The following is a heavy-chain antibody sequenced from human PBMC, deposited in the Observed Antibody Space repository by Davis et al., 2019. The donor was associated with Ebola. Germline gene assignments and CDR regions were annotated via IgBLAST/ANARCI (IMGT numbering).Heavy chain of an antibody. J-gene: IGHJ4*02. D-gene: IGHD3-3*01. CDR3: ATGITIFGVVMDY. Sequence: ASVKVSCKASGYTFTSYDINWVRQVTGQGLEWMGWMNPDSGNTGYAQKFQGRITMTRNISINTAYMELSSLRSEDTAVYYCATGITIFGVVMDYWGQGTLVTVSS. V-gene: IGHV1-8*01. CDR2: MNPDSGNT. CDR1: GYTFTSYD.